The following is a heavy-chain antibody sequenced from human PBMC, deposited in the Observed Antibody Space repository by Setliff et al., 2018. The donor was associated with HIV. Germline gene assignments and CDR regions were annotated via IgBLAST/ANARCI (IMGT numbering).Heavy chain of an antibody. V-gene: IGHV1-3*01. Sequence: ASVKVSCKASGYTFISYAIHWVRQAPGQSLEWMGWITGGSGNTKYSEKFQGRVTLTRDTSASTAYMELSSLRSEDTAVYYCARKGPGSSFDFEYWGQGTLVTVSS. CDR2: ITGGSGNT. CDR3: ARKGPGSSFDFEY. CDR1: GYTFISYA. J-gene: IGHJ4*02. D-gene: IGHD3-10*01.